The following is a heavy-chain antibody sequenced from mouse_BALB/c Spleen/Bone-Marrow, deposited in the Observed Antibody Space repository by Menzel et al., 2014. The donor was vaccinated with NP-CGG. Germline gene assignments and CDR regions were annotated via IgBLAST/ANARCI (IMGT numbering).Heavy chain of an antibody. V-gene: IGHV1-67*01. Sequence: QVQLKESGPELVRPGVSVKISCKGSGYEFTDYAMHWVKQSHAKSLEWIGLISTYSGNTHYNQKFKGKATMTVDKSSSTAYMELARLTSEDSVIYYCARNFYGSAYFDFWGQGSTLTVSS. CDR3: ARNFYGSAYFDF. CDR1: GYEFTDYA. CDR2: ISTYSGNT. D-gene: IGHD1-1*01. J-gene: IGHJ2*01.